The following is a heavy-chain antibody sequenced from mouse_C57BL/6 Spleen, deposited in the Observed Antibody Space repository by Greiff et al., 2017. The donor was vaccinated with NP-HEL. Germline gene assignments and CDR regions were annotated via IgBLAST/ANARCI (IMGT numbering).Heavy chain of an antibody. CDR3: ARVEDWDGDY. Sequence: QVQLKQPGAELVKPGASVKLSCKASGYTFTSYWMHWVKQRPGRGLEWIGRIDPNSGGTKYNEKFKSKATLTVDKPSSTAYMQSSSLTSEDSAVYYCARVEDWDGDYWGQGTTLTVSS. CDR2: IDPNSGGT. CDR1: GYTFTSYW. J-gene: IGHJ2*01. V-gene: IGHV1-72*01. D-gene: IGHD4-1*01.